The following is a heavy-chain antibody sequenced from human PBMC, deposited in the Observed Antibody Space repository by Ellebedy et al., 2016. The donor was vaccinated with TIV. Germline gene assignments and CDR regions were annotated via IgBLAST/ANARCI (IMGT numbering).Heavy chain of an antibody. Sequence: GGSLRLSCEASGIIVSDYFMNWVRQAPGKGLEWVSVLYPDAKTNYTDSVNGRFIVSRDSSKNTLYLQMNSLTAEDTAVYYCARDPGGGGDFGDNWFAPWGQGTLVTVSS. CDR1: GIIVSDYF. J-gene: IGHJ5*02. CDR3: ARDPGGGGDFGDNWFAP. V-gene: IGHV3-66*01. CDR2: LYPDAKT. D-gene: IGHD2-21*01.